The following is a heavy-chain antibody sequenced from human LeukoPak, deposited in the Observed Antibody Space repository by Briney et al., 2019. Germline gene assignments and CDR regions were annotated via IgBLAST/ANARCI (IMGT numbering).Heavy chain of an antibody. Sequence: SEALSLTCLVSGGSMKRSYWTWIRQAPGKGLEWIGNIDDSGNTNYSPSLKSRVTISLDTSKNQFSLRVTSVTAADRGLYFCARDSSPDALPYMDAWGKGTTVTVSS. V-gene: IGHV4-59*01. CDR3: ARDSSPDALPYMDA. D-gene: IGHD6-6*01. CDR2: IDDSGNT. CDR1: GGSMKRSY. J-gene: IGHJ6*03.